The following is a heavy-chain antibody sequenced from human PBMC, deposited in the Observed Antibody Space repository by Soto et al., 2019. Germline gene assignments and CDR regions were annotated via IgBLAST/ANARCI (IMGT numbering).Heavy chain of an antibody. CDR2: TYYRSKWYN. J-gene: IGHJ4*02. Sequence: SQTLSLPCAISGDSVSSNSAAWNWIRQPPSRGLEWLGRTYYRSKWYNDYAVSVKSRITINPDTSKNQFSLQLNSVTPEDTAVYYCASLYCSGGSCYLDYFDYWGQGTLVTVSS. V-gene: IGHV6-1*01. CDR3: ASLYCSGGSCYLDYFDY. CDR1: GDSVSSNSAA. D-gene: IGHD2-15*01.